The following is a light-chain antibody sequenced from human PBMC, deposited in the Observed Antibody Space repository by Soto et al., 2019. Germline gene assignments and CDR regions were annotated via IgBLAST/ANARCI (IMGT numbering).Light chain of an antibody. CDR3: QQYGSSPWT. J-gene: IGKJ1*01. CDR2: GAS. Sequence: PGERATLSCRASQSVSSNFLAWYQQKPGQAPRLLIYGASSRATGIPDRFSGSGSGTDFTLTISRLEPEDFAVYYCQQYGSSPWTFGQGTKVEIK. V-gene: IGKV3-20*01. CDR1: QSVSSNF.